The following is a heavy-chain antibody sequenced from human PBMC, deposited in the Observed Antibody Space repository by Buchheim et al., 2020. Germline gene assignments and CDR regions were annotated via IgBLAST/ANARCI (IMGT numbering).Heavy chain of an antibody. J-gene: IGHJ6*02. CDR3: ARGRNYAMDV. Sequence: EVQLVESGGGLVQPGGSLRLSCAASGFTFSTYWMHWVRQGPGKGLVWVSRVSTDGSSTNYADSVKGRFTISRDNATNTLYLQMNSLRAEDTAVYYCARGRNYAMDVWGQGTT. CDR2: VSTDGSST. CDR1: GFTFSTYW. V-gene: IGHV3-74*01.